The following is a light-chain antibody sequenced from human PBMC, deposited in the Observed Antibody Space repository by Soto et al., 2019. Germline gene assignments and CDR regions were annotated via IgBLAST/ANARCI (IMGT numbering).Light chain of an antibody. Sequence: EIVLTQSPGTLSLSPGERATLSCRASQTVPTTYLAWYQQKPGQAPRLLIHGASNRATAIPDRFSGSGSAADFTLTISLLEPEDAAVYYCQQYGVSPPYTFGQGTQLEIK. J-gene: IGKJ5*01. CDR1: QTVPTTY. CDR2: GAS. V-gene: IGKV3-20*01. CDR3: QQYGVSPPYT.